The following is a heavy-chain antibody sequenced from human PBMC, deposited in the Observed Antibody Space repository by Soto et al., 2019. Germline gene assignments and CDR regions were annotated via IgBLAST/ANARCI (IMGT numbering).Heavy chain of an antibody. J-gene: IGHJ4*02. CDR1: GGSISNYY. D-gene: IGHD3-3*01. Sequence: SETLSLTCTVSGGSISNYYWSWIRQPPGKGLEWIGYIHYSGSTKYNPSLKSRVTISADTSKNQFSLKLSSVAAADAAVYYCARGHYDFWSGYFATIDYWGQGTLVTVSS. V-gene: IGHV4-59*08. CDR2: IHYSGST. CDR3: ARGHYDFWSGYFATIDY.